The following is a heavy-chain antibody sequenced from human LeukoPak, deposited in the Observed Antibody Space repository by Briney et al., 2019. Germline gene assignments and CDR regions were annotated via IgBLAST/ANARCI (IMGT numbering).Heavy chain of an antibody. CDR3: ARLVRNYYYMGV. CDR2: VNPNSGGT. J-gene: IGHJ6*03. Sequence: GASVKVSCKASGYTFTGYYMHWVRQAPGQGLEWMGRVNPNSGGTNYAQKFQGRVTMTRDTSISTAYMELSRLRSDDTAVYYCARLVRNYYYMGVWGKGTTVTVSS. CDR1: GYTFTGYY. D-gene: IGHD3-16*02. V-gene: IGHV1-2*06.